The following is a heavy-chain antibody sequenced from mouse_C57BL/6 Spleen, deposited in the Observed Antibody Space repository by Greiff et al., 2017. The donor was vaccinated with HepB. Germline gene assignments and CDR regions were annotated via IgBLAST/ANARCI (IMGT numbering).Heavy chain of an antibody. V-gene: IGHV8-8*01. Sequence: QVTLKVCGPGILQPSQTLSLTCSFSGFSLSTFGMGVGWIRQPSGKGLEWLAHIWWDDDKYYNPALKSRLTISKDTSKNQVFLKIANVDTADTATYYCARTTVVDLYYAMDYWGQGTSVTVSS. D-gene: IGHD1-1*01. CDR3: ARTTVVDLYYAMDY. CDR2: IWWDDDK. J-gene: IGHJ4*01. CDR1: GFSLSTFGMG.